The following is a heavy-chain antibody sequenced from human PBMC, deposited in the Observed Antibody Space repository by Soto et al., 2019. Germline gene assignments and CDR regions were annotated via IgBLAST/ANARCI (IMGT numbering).Heavy chain of an antibody. V-gene: IGHV3-23*01. Sequence: GGSLRLSCAASGFTFSSYAMSWVRQAPGKGLEWVSAISGSGGSTYYADSVKGRFTISRDTSKNTLYLQMNSLRAEDTAVYYCAKDMEDIVVVVAATPIDAFDIWGQGTMVTVSS. CDR2: ISGSGGST. CDR1: GFTFSSYA. J-gene: IGHJ3*02. CDR3: AKDMEDIVVVVAATPIDAFDI. D-gene: IGHD2-15*01.